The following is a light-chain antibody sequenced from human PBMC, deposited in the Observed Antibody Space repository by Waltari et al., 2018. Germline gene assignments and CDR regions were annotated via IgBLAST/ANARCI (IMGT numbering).Light chain of an antibody. J-gene: IGLJ3*02. CDR3: TAYTGSSTWV. CDR1: SDDIGGYNF. V-gene: IGLV2-14*03. CDR2: DVS. Sequence: QSALTQPASVSGSPGQSITISCAGTSDDIGGYNFVSCYQQHPGKVPKLIIYDVSNPPSGVSCRFSGSKSDNTASLTISGLRAEDEADYYCTAYTGSSTWVFGGGTKLTVL.